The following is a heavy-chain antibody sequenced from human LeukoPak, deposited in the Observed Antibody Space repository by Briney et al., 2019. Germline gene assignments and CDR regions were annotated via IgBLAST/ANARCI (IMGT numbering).Heavy chain of an antibody. D-gene: IGHD6-13*01. J-gene: IGHJ4*02. CDR2: INHSGST. V-gene: IGHV4-34*01. Sequence: SETLSLTCAVYGGSFSGYYWSWIRQPPGKGLEWIGEINHSGSTNYNPSLKSRVTISVDTSKNQFSLKLNSVTAADTAVYYCASIAAAGPPPDGDYWGQGTLVTVSS. CDR1: GGSFSGYY. CDR3: ASIAAAGPPPDGDY.